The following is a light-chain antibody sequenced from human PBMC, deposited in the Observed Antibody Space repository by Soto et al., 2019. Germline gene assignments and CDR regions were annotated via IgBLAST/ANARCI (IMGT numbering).Light chain of an antibody. CDR3: QQYGSSGT. Sequence: DIQMTQSPSPLSGSVGDRVTITCRASQTISSWLAWYQQKPGKAPKLLIYKASTLKSGVPSRFSGSGSGTDFTLTISRLEPEDFAVYYCQQYGSSGTFGQGTKVDI. V-gene: IGKV1-5*03. CDR1: QTISSW. CDR2: KAS. J-gene: IGKJ1*01.